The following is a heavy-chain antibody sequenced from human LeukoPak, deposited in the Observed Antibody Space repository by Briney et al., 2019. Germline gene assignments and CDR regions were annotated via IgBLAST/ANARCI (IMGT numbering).Heavy chain of an antibody. J-gene: IGHJ4*02. CDR3: AKGSSDISSGWFDFDY. Sequence: GGSLRLSCAASGFTFSSYGMHWVRQAPGKGLEWVSAISGSGGSTYYADSVKGRFTISRDNSKNTLYLQMNSLRAEDTAVYYCAKGSSDISSGWFDFDYWGQGTLVTVSS. CDR1: GFTFSSYG. V-gene: IGHV3-23*01. CDR2: ISGSGGST. D-gene: IGHD6-19*01.